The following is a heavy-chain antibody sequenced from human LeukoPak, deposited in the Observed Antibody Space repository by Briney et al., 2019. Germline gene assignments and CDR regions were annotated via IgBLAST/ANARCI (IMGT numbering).Heavy chain of an antibody. CDR1: GFTFSRYG. J-gene: IGHJ5*02. Sequence: EAGGSLRLSCAASGFTFSRYGMSWVRQAPGKGLEWVSAISGSGGSTYYADSVKGRFTISRDNSRNTLYLQMNSLRAEDTAVYYCAKGAGNDLIGCWFDPWGQGTLVTVSS. CDR2: ISGSGGST. V-gene: IGHV3-23*01. CDR3: AKGAGNDLIGCWFDP. D-gene: IGHD3-9*01.